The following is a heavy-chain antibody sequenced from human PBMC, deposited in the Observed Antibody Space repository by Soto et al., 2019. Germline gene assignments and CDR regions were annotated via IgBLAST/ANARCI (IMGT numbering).Heavy chain of an antibody. CDR2: MNPNNGDT. CDR3: ARVPRDSTTMDN. CDR1: GYNITNYD. D-gene: IGHD2-2*03. Sequence: GASVKVSCKASGYNITNYDIDWVRQESGQGLEWMGWMNPNNGDTGFAQNFQGRVTMTRDTSINTAYMELSSLRSEDTAVYYCARVPRDSTTMDNWGQGTLVTVSS. J-gene: IGHJ4*02. V-gene: IGHV1-8*01.